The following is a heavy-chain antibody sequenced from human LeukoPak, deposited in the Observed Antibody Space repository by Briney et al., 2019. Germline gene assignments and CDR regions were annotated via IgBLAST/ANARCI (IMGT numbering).Heavy chain of an antibody. J-gene: IGHJ4*02. V-gene: IGHV1-24*01. Sequence: GASVKVSCKVSGYTLTELSMHWVRQAPGKGLEWMGGFDPEDGETIYAQKFQGRVTMTEDTSTDTAYMELSSLRSKDTAVYYCAATHYCSSTRCYKAFDYWGQGTLVTVSS. D-gene: IGHD2-2*02. CDR1: GYTLTELS. CDR2: FDPEDGET. CDR3: AATHYCSSTRCYKAFDY.